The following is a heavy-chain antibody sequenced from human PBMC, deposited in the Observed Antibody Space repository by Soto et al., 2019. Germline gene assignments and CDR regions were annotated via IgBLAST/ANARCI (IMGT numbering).Heavy chain of an antibody. CDR3: ARDSSSRLDGGGGYFDY. J-gene: IGHJ4*02. CDR2: IWYDGSNK. CDR1: GFTFSSYG. D-gene: IGHD3-16*01. Sequence: QVQLVESGGGVVQPGRSLRLSCAASGFTFSSYGMHWVRQAPGKGLEWVAVIWYDGSNKYYADSVKGRFTISRDNSKNKLYVQMDRLRAEDPVVCYFARDSSSRLDGGGGYFDYWGQGTLVTVSS. V-gene: IGHV3-33*01.